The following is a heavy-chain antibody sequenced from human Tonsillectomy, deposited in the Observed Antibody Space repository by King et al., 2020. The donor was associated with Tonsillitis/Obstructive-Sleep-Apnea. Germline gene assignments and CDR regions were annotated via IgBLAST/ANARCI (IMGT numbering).Heavy chain of an antibody. CDR1: GYSFTNHW. V-gene: IGHV5-51*01. CDR2: IYPGDSDT. Sequence: QLVQSGAELKKPGESLKISCQGSGYSFTNHWIAWVRQMPGKGLEWMGLIYPGDSDTRYSPSFQGQVTFSADKSISTAYLQWGSLKASDTATYYCARPKDYYTSGSCGMDVRRQGTTVIVSS. J-gene: IGHJ6*02. D-gene: IGHD3-10*01. CDR3: ARPKDYYTSGSCGMDV.